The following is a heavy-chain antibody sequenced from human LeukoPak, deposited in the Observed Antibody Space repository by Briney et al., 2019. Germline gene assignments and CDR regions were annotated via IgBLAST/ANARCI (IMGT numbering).Heavy chain of an antibody. CDR1: GYTFTSYG. CDR2: ISAYNGNT. J-gene: IGHJ4*02. CDR3: ARSDPTQYYDFWSGYHFDY. D-gene: IGHD3-3*01. Sequence: ASVKVSCKASGYTFTSYGISWVRQAPGQGLEWMGWISAYNGNTNYAQKLQGRVTMTTDTSTSTAYMELSSLRSEDTAVYYCARSDPTQYYDFWSGYHFDYWGQGILVTVSS. V-gene: IGHV1-18*01.